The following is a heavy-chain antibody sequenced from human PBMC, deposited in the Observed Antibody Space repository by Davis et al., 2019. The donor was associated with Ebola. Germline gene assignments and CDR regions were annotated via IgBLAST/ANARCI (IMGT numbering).Heavy chain of an antibody. CDR3: AREAVTIFGVVTNYFDY. CDR2: IIPNFGLA. V-gene: IGHV1-69*13. D-gene: IGHD3-3*01. Sequence: SVKVSCKASGGTFSSHCFSWVRQAPGHGLEWMGGIIPNFGLAHYARKFQGRVTITADDSSNTVYMEMSSLRSDDTAVYYCAREAVTIFGVVTNYFDYWGQGTLVTVSS. J-gene: IGHJ4*02. CDR1: GGTFSSHC.